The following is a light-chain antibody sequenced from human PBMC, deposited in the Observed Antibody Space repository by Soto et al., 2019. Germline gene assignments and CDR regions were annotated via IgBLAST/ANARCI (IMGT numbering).Light chain of an antibody. J-gene: IGLJ2*01. CDR2: EDN. CDR1: SGSIASNY. V-gene: IGLV6-57*03. CDR3: QSYDSSKEV. Sequence: NFMLTQPHSVSESPGKTVTISCTRSSGSIASNYVQWYQQRPGSAPTTVIYEDNQRPSGVPDRFSGSIDSSSNSASLTISGLKPEDEADYCCQSYDSSKEVFGGGTKLTVL.